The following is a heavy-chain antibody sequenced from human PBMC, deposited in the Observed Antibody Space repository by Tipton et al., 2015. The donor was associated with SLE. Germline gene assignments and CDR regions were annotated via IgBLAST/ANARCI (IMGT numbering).Heavy chain of an antibody. CDR3: VRPYSYGSVY. D-gene: IGHD5-18*01. CDR1: GFTFSTYW. CDR2: IKQDESEK. V-gene: IGHV3-7*01. Sequence: GSLRLSCAASGFTFSTYWMGWVRQAPGKGLEWVANIKQDESEKYYVDSVKGRFNISRDNAKNSLYLQMNSLRAEDTAVYYCVRPYSYGSVYWGQGNLVTVSS. J-gene: IGHJ4*02.